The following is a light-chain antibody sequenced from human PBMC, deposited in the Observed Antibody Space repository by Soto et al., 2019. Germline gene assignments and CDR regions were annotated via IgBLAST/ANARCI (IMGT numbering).Light chain of an antibody. V-gene: IGKV3-20*01. Sequence: EIVLTQSPGTLSLSPGERATLSCRASQSVSSSYLAWYQQKPGLAPRLLIHGASSRATGIPDRFSGSGSGTDFTLTISRLEPEDFAVYYCQQYYSTPQTFGQGTKLEIK. CDR3: QQYYSTPQT. CDR1: QSVSSSY. J-gene: IGKJ2*01. CDR2: GAS.